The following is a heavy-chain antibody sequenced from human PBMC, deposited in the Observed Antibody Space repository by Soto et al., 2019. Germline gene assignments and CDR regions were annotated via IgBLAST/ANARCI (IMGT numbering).Heavy chain of an antibody. J-gene: IGHJ6*02. D-gene: IGHD2-21*02. V-gene: IGHV1-69*02. CDR3: ARRRYCGADCYKNYYFGMDV. CDR1: GGSFSSYT. CDR2: IIPVITIT. Sequence: QAQLVQSGAEVKKPGSSVRLSCSTSGGSFSSYTLNWVRQAPGQGLEWLGRIIPVITITDYAQKFRGRLTITTAKSANTAYMELTSLRSDATAVYYCARRRYCGADCYKNYYFGMDVWGQGTTVTVSS.